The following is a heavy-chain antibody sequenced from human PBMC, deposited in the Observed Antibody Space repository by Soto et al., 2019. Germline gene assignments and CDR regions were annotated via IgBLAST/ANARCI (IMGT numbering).Heavy chain of an antibody. V-gene: IGHV3-30*18. D-gene: IGHD3-10*01. CDR1: GFTFTRYG. Sequence: QVQLVESGGGVVQPGRSLTLSCAASGFTFTRYGMHWVRQAPGKGREWVAFTSYDGSKTYYGDSVKGRFTISRDNSKDTLELQMNSLRVEDTAVYFCAKDELWFGDQNSYLDYWGQGTLVTVSS. J-gene: IGHJ4*02. CDR2: TSYDGSKT. CDR3: AKDELWFGDQNSYLDY.